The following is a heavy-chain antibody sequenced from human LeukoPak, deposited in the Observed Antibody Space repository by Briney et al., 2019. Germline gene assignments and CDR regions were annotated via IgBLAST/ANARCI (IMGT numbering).Heavy chain of an antibody. V-gene: IGHV3-64D*09. CDR1: GVNFSSYA. J-gene: IGHJ4*02. Sequence: GGSLRLSCSASGVNFSSYAMHWVRQAPGKGLEYVSAISSNGGSTYYADSVKGRFTISRDNSKNTLYLQMSSLRADDTAVYYCVKTGPLIHPTKSVAASYYFDYWGQGTLVTVSS. CDR3: VKTGPLIHPTKSVAASYYFDY. D-gene: IGHD2-21*01. CDR2: ISSNGGST.